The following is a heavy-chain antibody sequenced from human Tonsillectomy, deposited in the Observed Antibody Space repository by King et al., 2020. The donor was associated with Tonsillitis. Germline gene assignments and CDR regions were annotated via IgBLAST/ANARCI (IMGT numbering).Heavy chain of an antibody. CDR3: ARDFRIAAVSQWYFAL. J-gene: IGHJ2*01. CDR1: GGAIRGYY. Sequence: QLQESGPGLVKPSETLSLTCTVSGGAIRGYYWSWIRQPPGKGLAWIGYIYYSGSTNYNPSLKSRVTISVDTSKNQFSLKLSSVTTADTAVYYCARDFRIAAVSQWYFALWGRGTLVTVSS. D-gene: IGHD6-6*01. CDR2: IYYSGST. V-gene: IGHV4-59*01.